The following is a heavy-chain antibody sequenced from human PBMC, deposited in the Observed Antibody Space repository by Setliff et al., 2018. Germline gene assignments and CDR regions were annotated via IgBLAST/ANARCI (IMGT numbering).Heavy chain of an antibody. D-gene: IGHD3-10*01. CDR1: GYMFKSYG. V-gene: IGHV1-18*04. CDR3: ARVESMVRGKNILRHFDY. J-gene: IGHJ4*02. CDR2: ISAYNHNT. Sequence: ASVKVSCKASGYMFKSYGINWMRQAPGQGFEWMGWISAYNHNTKSAQNLQGRLTLTTDISTSTAYMELGSLTTDDTAVYYCARVESMVRGKNILRHFDYWGQGIQVTVSS.